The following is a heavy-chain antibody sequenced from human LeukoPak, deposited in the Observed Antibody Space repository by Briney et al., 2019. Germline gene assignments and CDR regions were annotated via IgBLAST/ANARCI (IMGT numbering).Heavy chain of an antibody. D-gene: IGHD6-19*01. CDR2: IYTSGST. V-gene: IGHV4-4*07. CDR3: ARMGIAVAAMGWFDP. Sequence: SETLSLTCTASGYSISSGYYWSWIRPPAGKGLEWIGRIYTSGSTNYNPSLKSRVTMSVDTSKNQFSLKLNSVTAADTAVYYCARMGIAVAAMGWFDPWGQGTLVTVSS. J-gene: IGHJ5*02. CDR1: GYSISSGYY.